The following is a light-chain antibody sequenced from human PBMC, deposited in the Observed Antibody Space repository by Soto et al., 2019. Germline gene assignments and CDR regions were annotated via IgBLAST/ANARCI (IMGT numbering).Light chain of an antibody. CDR3: QQLNSSPLS. CDR2: AAS. CDR1: QGISSY. V-gene: IGKV1-9*01. J-gene: IGKJ4*01. Sequence: DIQLTQSPSFLSASVGDRVTITCRASQGISSYLAWYQQKPGKAPDLLIYAASTLQSGVPSRFSCSGSGTEFSLTNSSLQPEDFSTYYCQQLNSSPLSFGVGTKEECK.